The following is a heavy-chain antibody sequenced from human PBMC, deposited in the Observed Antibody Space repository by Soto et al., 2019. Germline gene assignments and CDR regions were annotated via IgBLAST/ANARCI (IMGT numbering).Heavy chain of an antibody. CDR3: ARDLNYYDSSGYYH. CDR1: GGTFSSYA. Sequence: SVKVSCKASGGTFSSYAISWVRQAPGQGLEWMGGIIPMFGTANYAQKFQGRVTITADESTSTAYMELSSLRSEDTAVYYCARDLNYYDSSGYYHWGQGTLVTVSS. J-gene: IGHJ5*02. CDR2: IIPMFGTA. D-gene: IGHD3-22*01. V-gene: IGHV1-69*13.